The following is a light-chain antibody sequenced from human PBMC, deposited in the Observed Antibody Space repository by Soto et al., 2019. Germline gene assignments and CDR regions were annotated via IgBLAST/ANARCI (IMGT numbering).Light chain of an antibody. Sequence: EIVLTQSPATLSLSPGDRATLSCRASQSVGSYLGWYQQRPGQAPRLLIDDASNRATGIPARFSGSGSGPDFTLTISSLEPEDFAVYYCQQRSDWPSTFGGGTKVEIK. V-gene: IGKV3-11*01. CDR3: QQRSDWPST. CDR2: DAS. CDR1: QSVGSY. J-gene: IGKJ4*01.